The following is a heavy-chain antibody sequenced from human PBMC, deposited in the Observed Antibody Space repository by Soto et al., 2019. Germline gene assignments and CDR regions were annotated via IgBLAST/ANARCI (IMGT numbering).Heavy chain of an antibody. Sequence: PSETLSLTCTVAGGSISGYYWSWIRQPPGKGLEWIGYIYYSGSTNYNPSLKSRVTISVDTSKNQFSLKLSSVTAAATAVYYCARFGTYYYYMDVWGKGTTVTVSS. CDR3: ARFGTYYYYMDV. CDR2: IYYSGST. V-gene: IGHV4-59*08. CDR1: GGSISGYY. J-gene: IGHJ6*03. D-gene: IGHD3-16*01.